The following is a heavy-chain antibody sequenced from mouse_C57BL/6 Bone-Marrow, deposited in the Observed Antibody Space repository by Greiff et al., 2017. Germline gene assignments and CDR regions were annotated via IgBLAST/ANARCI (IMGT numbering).Heavy chain of an antibody. CDR1: GYTFTGYW. CDR2: ILPGSGST. V-gene: IGHV1-9*01. D-gene: IGHD4-1*01. J-gene: IGHJ2*01. CDR3: ARSRTGTRFTYSDY. Sequence: QVQLQQSGAEPMKPGASVKLSCKATGYTFTGYWIEWVKQRPGHGLEWIGEILPGSGSTIYNQKFKGKATFTADTSSNTAYMRLSSLSTEGSAIYYCARSRTGTRFTYSDYWGQGTTLTVSS.